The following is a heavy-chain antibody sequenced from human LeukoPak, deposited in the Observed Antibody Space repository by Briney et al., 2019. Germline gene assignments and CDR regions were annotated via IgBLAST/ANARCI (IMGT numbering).Heavy chain of an antibody. CDR2: ISGRGGST. CDR1: GFTFSSYA. CDR3: AKDVDTAMVTWYFDL. D-gene: IGHD5-18*01. Sequence: GGSLRLFCAASGFTFSSYAMSWVRQAPGKGLESGSAISGRGGSTYYADSVKGRFTISRDNSKNTLYLQMNSLRAEDTAVYYCAKDVDTAMVTWYFDLWGRGTLVTVSS. V-gene: IGHV3-23*01. J-gene: IGHJ2*01.